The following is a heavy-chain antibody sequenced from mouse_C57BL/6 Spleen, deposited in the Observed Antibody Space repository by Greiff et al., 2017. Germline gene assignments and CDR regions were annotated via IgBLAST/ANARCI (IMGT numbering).Heavy chain of an antibody. D-gene: IGHD4-1*01. V-gene: IGHV1-74*01. J-gene: IGHJ1*03. Sequence: QVQLQQPGAELVKPGASVKVSCKASGYTFTSYWMHWVKQRPGQGLEWIGRIHPSDSVTNYNQKFKGKATLTVVKSSSTAYMPLSSLTSADSAVFYCAMELGRRWYFDVWGTGTTVTVSS. CDR1: GYTFTSYW. CDR3: AMELGRRWYFDV. CDR2: IHPSDSVT.